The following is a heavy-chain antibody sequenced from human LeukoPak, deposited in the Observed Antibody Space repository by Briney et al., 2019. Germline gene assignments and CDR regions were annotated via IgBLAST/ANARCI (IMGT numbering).Heavy chain of an antibody. CDR1: GFSFDDYA. Sequence: GGSLRLSCAASGFSFDDYAMHWVRQAPGKGLEWVSIISGDGISTAYAESVQGRFTVSRDNRKNVLYLQMNSLTTEDIAFYYCAKDIGARNISSECLHHWGQGTLVTVSS. CDR3: AKDIGARNISSECLHH. CDR2: ISGDGIST. J-gene: IGHJ1*01. V-gene: IGHV3-43*02. D-gene: IGHD3-10*01.